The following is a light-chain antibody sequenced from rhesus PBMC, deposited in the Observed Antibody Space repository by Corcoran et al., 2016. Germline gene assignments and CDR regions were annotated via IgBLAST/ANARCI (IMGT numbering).Light chain of an antibody. CDR3: HQGYTTPHS. Sequence: DIQMTQSPSSLSASVGDKVTITCRASQGISSRLAWYQQKPGKAPKLLTYAASSLQCGVPSRFSGSGSGTDYTLTISRLQPEDFATYYCHQGYTTPHSFGQGTKVEIK. V-gene: IGKV1-18*01. CDR1: QGISSR. CDR2: AAS. J-gene: IGKJ2*01.